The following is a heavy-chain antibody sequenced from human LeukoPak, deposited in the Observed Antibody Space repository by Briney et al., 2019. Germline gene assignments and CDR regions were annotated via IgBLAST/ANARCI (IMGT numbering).Heavy chain of an antibody. CDR1: GFIVSSNY. CDR3: GGLKSSGYLIEY. J-gene: IGHJ4*02. CDR2: IYGGGST. D-gene: IGHD3-22*01. V-gene: IGHV3-53*01. Sequence: PGGSLRLSCAASGFIVSSNYMSWVRQAPGKGLEWVSVIYGGGSTYYAGSVKGRFTISKDNSKNTLYLQMNSLIIDDTAVYYCGGLKSSGYLIEYWGQGTLVTDSS.